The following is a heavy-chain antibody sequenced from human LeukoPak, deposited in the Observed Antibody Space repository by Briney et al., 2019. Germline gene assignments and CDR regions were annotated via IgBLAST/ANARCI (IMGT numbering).Heavy chain of an antibody. CDR2: IDPSDSYT. CDR3: ARLGGDMFHAWTPPGFDY. J-gene: IGHJ4*01. V-gene: IGHV5-10-1*01. CDR1: GSSFTSYW. D-gene: IGHD3-10*01. Sequence: GGSLGISWKGTGSSFTSYWISWVHQLPGKGLEWMGRIDPSDSYTNYSPSFQGLVTISADKSISTAYLQWSSLKASDTAMYYCARLGGDMFHAWTPPGFDYWAHGTLVTVSS.